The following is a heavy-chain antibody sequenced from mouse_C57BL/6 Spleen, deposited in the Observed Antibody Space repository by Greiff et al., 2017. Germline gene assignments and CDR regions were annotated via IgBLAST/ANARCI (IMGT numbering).Heavy chain of an antibody. CDR1: GYTFTSYW. CDR3: ARLGGDVDYFDY. CDR2: IDPSDSET. D-gene: IGHD3-3*01. Sequence: QVQLQQSGAELVRPGSSVKLSCKASGYTFTSYWMHWVKQRPIQGLEWIGNIDPSDSETHYNQKFKDKATLTVDKSSSTAYMQLSSLTSEDSAVYYCARLGGDVDYFDYWGQGTTLTVSS. J-gene: IGHJ2*01. V-gene: IGHV1-52*01.